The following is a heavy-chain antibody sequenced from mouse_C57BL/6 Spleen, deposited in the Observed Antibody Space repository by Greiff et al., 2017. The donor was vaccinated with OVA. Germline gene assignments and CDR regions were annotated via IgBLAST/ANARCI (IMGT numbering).Heavy chain of an antibody. CDR3: ARGWDYDDGDYNAMDD. V-gene: IGHV3-6*01. CDR2: ISYDGSN. D-gene: IGHD2-4*01. J-gene: IGHJ4*01. CDR1: GYSITSGYY. Sequence: ESGPGLVKPSQSLSLTCSVTGYSITSGYYWNWIRQFPGNQLEWMGYISYDGSNNYNPSLKNRIPITRDTSKYQCLLKWNSVTTEDTATYYCARGWDYDDGDYNAMDDWGQGTSVTVSS.